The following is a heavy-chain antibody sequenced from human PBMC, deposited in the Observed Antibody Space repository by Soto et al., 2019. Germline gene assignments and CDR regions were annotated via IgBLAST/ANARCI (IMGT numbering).Heavy chain of an antibody. J-gene: IGHJ5*02. CDR3: ARDSNNNWWGSWT. D-gene: IGHD1-1*01. CDR2: IYYSGST. V-gene: IGHV4-59*01. CDR1: GGSISSYY. Sequence: PSETLSLTCTVSGGSISSYYWSWIRQPPGKGLEWIGYIYYSGSTNYNPSLKSRVTISVDTSATSAFMELNSLRSDDTAVYYCARDSNNNWWGSWTWGQGTLVTVSS.